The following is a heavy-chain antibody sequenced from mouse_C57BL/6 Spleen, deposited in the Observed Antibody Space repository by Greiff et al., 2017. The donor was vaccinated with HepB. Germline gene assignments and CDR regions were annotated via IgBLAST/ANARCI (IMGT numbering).Heavy chain of an antibody. CDR3: ARGGTSYAIDY. CDR1: GYTFTDYY. CDR2: IYPGSGNT. Sequence: VHLVESGAELVRPGASVKLSCKASGYTFTDYYINWVKQRPGQGFEWIARIYPGSGNTYYNEKFKGKATLTAEKTSSTAYMQLSSLTSDDSAVYCCARGGTSYAIDYWGQGTSVTVSS. D-gene: IGHD3-1*01. V-gene: IGHV1-76*01. J-gene: IGHJ4*01.